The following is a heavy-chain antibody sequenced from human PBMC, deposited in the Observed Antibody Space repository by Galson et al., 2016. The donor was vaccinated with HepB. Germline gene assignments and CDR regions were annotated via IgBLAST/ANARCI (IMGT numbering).Heavy chain of an antibody. D-gene: IGHD1-1*01. V-gene: IGHV1-69*13. CDR3: AREVTTGLVYYVDY. J-gene: IGHJ4*02. CDR2: IIPMFGTP. CDR1: GGTFSNYG. Sequence: SVKVSCKASGGTFSNYGFNWVRQAPGQGLEWMGGIIPMFGTPHYAQKFHGRVMITAAESTSTASMEVNSLTSDDTAVYYCAREVTTGLVYYVDYGSQGALVTVSA.